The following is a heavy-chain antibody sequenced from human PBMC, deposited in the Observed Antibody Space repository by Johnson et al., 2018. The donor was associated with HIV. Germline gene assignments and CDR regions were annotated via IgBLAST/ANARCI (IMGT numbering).Heavy chain of an antibody. CDR1: GFTFSSYP. Sequence: QLLLVESGGGVLQPARSLTLSCVVSGFTFSSYPVHWVRQALGKWLEWVAIISYDGNNIYYADSVKGRFTISRDNSKNTLYLQMNSLTPEDTAVYYCASLGGLGGFDVWGQGTMVTVSS. D-gene: IGHD1-26*01. CDR2: ISYDGNNI. V-gene: IGHV3-30*04. CDR3: ASLGGLGGFDV. J-gene: IGHJ3*01.